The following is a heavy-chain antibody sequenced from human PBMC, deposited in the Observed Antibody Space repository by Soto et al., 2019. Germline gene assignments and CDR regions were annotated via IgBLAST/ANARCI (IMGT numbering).Heavy chain of an antibody. CDR2: IYHSGSP. J-gene: IGHJ4*02. CDR3: AIRWSSSWYSIDY. CDR1: GGSISSSNW. D-gene: IGHD6-13*01. V-gene: IGHV4-4*02. Sequence: QVQLQESGPGLVKPSGTLSLTCAVSGGSISSSNWWSWVRQPPGKGLEWIGEIYHSGSPNYNPALKSRVTISVDKSKNQCSLKLSSVTAADTAVYYCAIRWSSSWYSIDYWGQGTLVTVSS.